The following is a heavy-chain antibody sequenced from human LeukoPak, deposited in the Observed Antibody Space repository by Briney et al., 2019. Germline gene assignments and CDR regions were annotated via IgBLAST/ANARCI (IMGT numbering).Heavy chain of an antibody. CDR3: ATNLVPYSIRGHYYYYYYMDV. J-gene: IGHJ6*03. CDR1: GGSISSFY. Sequence: SETLSLTCTVSGGSISSFYWRWVREPPGKGLEWSGYIYYSGSTNYHPSLKRRLTISVDTSKNQFSLKLSSVTAADTAVYYCATNLVPYSIRGHYYYYYYMDVWGKGTTVTVSS. CDR2: IYYSGST. D-gene: IGHD2-2*01. V-gene: IGHV4-59*12.